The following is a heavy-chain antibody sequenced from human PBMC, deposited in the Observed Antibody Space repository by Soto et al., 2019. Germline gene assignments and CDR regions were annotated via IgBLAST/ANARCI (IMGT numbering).Heavy chain of an antibody. CDR2: INHSGTI. CDR3: ARADRTLVTSYSLDV. V-gene: IGHV4-34*01. Sequence: QVQLQQWGAGLLKPSETLSLTCAVYGGSFSGYYWTWIRQPPGKGLEWIGEINHSGTINFNPSLKSRLTISLDTSKKNLSLKLSSVTDADTAAYYCARADRTLVTSYSLDVWGQGTTVTVSS. D-gene: IGHD2-21*02. J-gene: IGHJ6*02. CDR1: GGSFSGYY.